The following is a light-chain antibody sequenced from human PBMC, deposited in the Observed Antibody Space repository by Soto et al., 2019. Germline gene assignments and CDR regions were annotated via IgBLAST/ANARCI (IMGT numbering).Light chain of an antibody. Sequence: DIQMTQSPSSLSASVGDRVTITCRASQGISSWLAWYQQRPGKAPKLLISATSRLQSGVPSRFSGSGSGIDFTLTISSLQPEYSAIYYCQQSSTYPLTFGGGTKVKI. CDR3: QQSSTYPLT. J-gene: IGKJ4*01. CDR1: QGISSW. CDR2: ATS. V-gene: IGKV1-12*01.